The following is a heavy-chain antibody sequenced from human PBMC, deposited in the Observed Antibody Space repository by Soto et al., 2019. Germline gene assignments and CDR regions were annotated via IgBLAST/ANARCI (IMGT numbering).Heavy chain of an antibody. CDR3: ARDCEDIRHIDCFDT. D-gene: IGHD2-21*01. V-gene: IGHV1-18*01. CDR1: GYTFINYG. CDR2: ISGYDGRT. J-gene: IGHJ5*02. Sequence: QLVQSGVEVKKPGASVRVSCKASGYTFINYGISWVRQAPGQGLEWMGWISGYDGRTNYAQRCQGRVTMTTDTSTNTAYMELTRLTSDDTAVYYWARDCEDIRHIDCFDTWGQGTLVTVSS.